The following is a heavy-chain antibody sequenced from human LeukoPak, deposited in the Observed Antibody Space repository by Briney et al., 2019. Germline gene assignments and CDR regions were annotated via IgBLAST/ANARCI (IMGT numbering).Heavy chain of an antibody. CDR2: INHSGST. CDR1: GGSISSYY. D-gene: IGHD6-19*01. Sequence: SETLSLTCTVSGGSISSYYWSWIRQPPGKGLEWIGEINHSGSTNYNPSLKSRVTISVDTSKNQFSLKLSSVTAADTAVYYCARVAVAGLNDAFDIWGQGTMVTVSS. V-gene: IGHV4-34*01. J-gene: IGHJ3*02. CDR3: ARVAVAGLNDAFDI.